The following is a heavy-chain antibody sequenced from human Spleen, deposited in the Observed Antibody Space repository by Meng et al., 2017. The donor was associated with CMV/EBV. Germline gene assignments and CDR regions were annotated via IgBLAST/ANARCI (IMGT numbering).Heavy chain of an antibody. CDR2: VSYDGSTK. V-gene: IGHV3-30-3*01. CDR1: GFTFRNFA. Sequence: GESLKISCVASGFTFRNFALDWVRQAPGKGLEWVAVVSYDGSTKFYADSVKGRFTISRDNSKNTVYLQMSNLRLEDTAVYYCVRGGSCIGGRCHYYFDFRGQGTLVTVSS. D-gene: IGHD2-15*01. CDR3: VRGGSCIGGRCHYYFDF. J-gene: IGHJ4*02.